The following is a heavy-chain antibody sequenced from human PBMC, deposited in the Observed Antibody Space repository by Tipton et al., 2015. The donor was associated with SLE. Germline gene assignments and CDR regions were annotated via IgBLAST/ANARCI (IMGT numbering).Heavy chain of an antibody. Sequence: TLSLTCAVYGGSFSGYYWSWIRQPPGKGLEWIGEINHSGSTNYNPSLKSRVTISVDMSKNQFSLKLSSVTAADTAVYYCARHCGGDCSEDYWGQGTLVTVSS. D-gene: IGHD2-21*02. CDR1: GGSFSGYY. J-gene: IGHJ4*02. CDR2: INHSGST. V-gene: IGHV4-34*01. CDR3: ARHCGGDCSEDY.